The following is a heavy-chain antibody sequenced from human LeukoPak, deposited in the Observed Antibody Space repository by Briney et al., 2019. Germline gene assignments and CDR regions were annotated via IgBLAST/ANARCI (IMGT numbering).Heavy chain of an antibody. CDR3: ARVGVYYGSSGLYLIDRPFDY. CDR2: IYYSGST. Sequence: NSSETLSLTCTVSGGSISSSSYYWGWIRQPPGKGLEWIGSIYYSGSTYYNPSLKSRVTISVDTSKNQFSLKLSSVTAADTAVCYCARVGVYYGSSGLYLIDRPFDYWGQGTLVTVSS. D-gene: IGHD3-22*01. V-gene: IGHV4-39*07. J-gene: IGHJ4*02. CDR1: GGSISSSSYY.